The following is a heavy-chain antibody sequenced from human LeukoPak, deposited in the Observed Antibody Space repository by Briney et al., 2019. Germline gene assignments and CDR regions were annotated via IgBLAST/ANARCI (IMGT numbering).Heavy chain of an antibody. J-gene: IGHJ5*02. CDR1: GFTFSSYW. D-gene: IGHD2/OR15-2a*01. CDR3: ARVREYGWFDP. CDR2: IKEDGSQI. V-gene: IGHV3-7*05. Sequence: GGSLRLSCAASGFTFSSYWMGWVRQAPGKGPEWVANIKEDGSQIFYVDSVKGRFTISRDNAKNSLYPQMNSLRAEDTAVYYCARVREYGWFDPWGQGTLATVSS.